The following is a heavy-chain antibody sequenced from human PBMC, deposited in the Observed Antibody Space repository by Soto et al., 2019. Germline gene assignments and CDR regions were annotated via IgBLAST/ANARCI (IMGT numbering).Heavy chain of an antibody. J-gene: IGHJ4*02. CDR2: IWYDGSNK. V-gene: IGHV3-33*01. CDR1: GLTFISNG. D-gene: IGHD3-22*01. Sequence: QVQLVESGGAGVQPGGSWRLSFAASGLTFISNGWNGFGRALGRGLEWGAVIWYDGSNKYYEDSVKGRFTIPRDNSKNTLYLQMNSLRAEDTAVYYCARDQHYYDSRPSGYWGQGTLVTVSS. CDR3: ARDQHYYDSRPSGY.